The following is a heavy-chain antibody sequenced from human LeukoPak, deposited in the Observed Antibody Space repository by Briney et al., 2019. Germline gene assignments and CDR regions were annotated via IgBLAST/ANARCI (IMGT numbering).Heavy chain of an antibody. CDR3: AKDLFRWAFDY. Sequence: GGSLRLSCAASGFIFSSYAMSWVRQAPGKGLEWVSTISGSGGSTYYADSVKGRFTISRDNSKNTVYLQMNSLRAEDTAVYFCAKDLFRWAFDYWGQGTLVTVSS. V-gene: IGHV3-23*01. D-gene: IGHD4-23*01. CDR1: GFIFSSYA. J-gene: IGHJ4*02. CDR2: ISGSGGST.